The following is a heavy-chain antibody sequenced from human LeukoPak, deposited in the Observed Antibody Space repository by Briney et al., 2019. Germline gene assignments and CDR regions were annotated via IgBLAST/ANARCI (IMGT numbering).Heavy chain of an antibody. J-gene: IGHJ3*02. Sequence: PGGSLRLSCAASGFTFSNAWMSWVRQAPGKGLEWVGRIKSKTDGGTTDYAAPVKGRFTISRDDSKNTLYLQMNSLKTEDTAVYYCTTDFTMIVAVPDAFDIWGQGTMVTVSS. CDR3: TTDFTMIVAVPDAFDI. CDR2: IKSKTDGGTT. D-gene: IGHD3-22*01. CDR1: GFTFSNAW. V-gene: IGHV3-15*01.